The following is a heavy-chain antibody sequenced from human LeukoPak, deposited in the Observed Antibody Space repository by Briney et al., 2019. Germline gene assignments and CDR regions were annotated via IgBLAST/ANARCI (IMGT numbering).Heavy chain of an antibody. CDR3: AKDGHSSGWMELAFDY. D-gene: IGHD6-19*01. Sequence: GGSLRLSCAASGFTSGSYGMHWVRQAPGKGLEWIVVISNDGSNKYYADSVKGRFTISRDNYKKTMHLQMNSLRAEDTAVYYCAKDGHSSGWMELAFDYWGQGTLVTVSS. J-gene: IGHJ4*02. CDR1: GFTSGSYG. CDR2: ISNDGSNK. V-gene: IGHV3-30*18.